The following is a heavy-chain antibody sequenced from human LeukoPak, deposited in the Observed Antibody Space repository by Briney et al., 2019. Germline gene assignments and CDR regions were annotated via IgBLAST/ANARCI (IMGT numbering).Heavy chain of an antibody. CDR2: ISSSSSYI. CDR1: GFTFSSYS. V-gene: IGHV3-21*04. D-gene: IGHD4-17*01. Sequence: GGSLRLSCAASGFTFSSYSMNWVRQAPGKGLEWVSSISSSSSYIYYADSVKGRFTISRDNAKNSLYLQMNSLRAEDTAVYYCAKDIYGGYRGVDYWGQGTLVTVSS. J-gene: IGHJ4*02. CDR3: AKDIYGGYRGVDY.